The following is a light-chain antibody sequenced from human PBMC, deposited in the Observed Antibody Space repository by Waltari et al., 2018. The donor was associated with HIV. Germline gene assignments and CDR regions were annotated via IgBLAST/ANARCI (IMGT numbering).Light chain of an antibody. V-gene: IGLV6-57*01. Sequence: NFMLTQPHSVSESPGKTVIISCSRSSGSIASYYVQWYQQRPGSSPTTVIYGDNQRPSGVPDRFSGSIDSSSNSASLTISGLKTEDEADYYCQSYDSNNVLFGGGTKLTVL. J-gene: IGLJ2*01. CDR1: SGSIASYY. CDR2: GDN. CDR3: QSYDSNNVL.